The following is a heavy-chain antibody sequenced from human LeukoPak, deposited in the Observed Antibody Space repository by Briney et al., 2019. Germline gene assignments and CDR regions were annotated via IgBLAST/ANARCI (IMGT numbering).Heavy chain of an antibody. CDR1: GDSVSSGRAA. V-gene: IGHV6-1*01. Sequence: SQTLSLTCAISGDSVSSGRAAWNWIRQSTSRGLEWLGRTYYRSRWYNDYAESVDSRITINPDTSENQFSLQVNFMTPEDTAVYYCARDWDGRYFDYWGQGILVTVSS. D-gene: IGHD1-14*01. J-gene: IGHJ4*02. CDR3: ARDWDGRYFDY. CDR2: TYYRSRWYN.